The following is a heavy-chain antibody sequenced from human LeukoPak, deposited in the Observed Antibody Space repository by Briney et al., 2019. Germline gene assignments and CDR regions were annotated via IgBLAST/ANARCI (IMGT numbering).Heavy chain of an antibody. D-gene: IGHD1-14*01. J-gene: IGHJ4*02. CDR1: GFHFSVYA. V-gene: IGHV3-23*01. Sequence: GGSLRLSCAGSGFHFSVYAMGWVRQAPGKGLEWVARVGDNGGGAHSADSVRGRFSISKDNSKNTLYLQMNSLRPETTARYNCARLNRVEGDLGEGGQGVLVTVSS. CDR3: ARLNRVEGDLGE. CDR2: VGDNGGGA.